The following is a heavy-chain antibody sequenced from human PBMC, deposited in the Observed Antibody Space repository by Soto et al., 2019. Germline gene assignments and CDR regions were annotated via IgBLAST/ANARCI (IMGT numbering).Heavy chain of an antibody. CDR3: AKKGGGDYILGY. CDR2: IYWDDSK. D-gene: IGHD4-17*01. J-gene: IGHJ4*02. CDR1: GFSLSTNGVG. Sequence: QITLKESGPTLVKPTQTLTLTCTFSGFSLSTNGVGVGWIRQPPGKALEWLALIYWDDSKHYSPSLNSRLTITKDPSRNLVALTMTNMDPVDTATYYCAKKGGGDYILGYWGQGTLVTVSS. V-gene: IGHV2-5*02.